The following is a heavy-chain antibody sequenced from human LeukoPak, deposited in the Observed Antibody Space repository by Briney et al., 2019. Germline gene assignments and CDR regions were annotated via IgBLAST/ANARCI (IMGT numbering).Heavy chain of an antibody. CDR2: IDYSGYT. V-gene: IGHV4-34*01. CDR1: GGSFSGYY. Sequence: SETLSLTCAVYGGSFSGYYWSSLRQPPGKGLEWIGYIDYSGYTNYNPSLKSRVTISVDTSKNQFSLKLSSVTAADTAVYYCARKYYYYSSGYYRNWGQGTLVTVSS. D-gene: IGHD3-22*01. CDR3: ARKYYYYSSGYYRN. J-gene: IGHJ4*02.